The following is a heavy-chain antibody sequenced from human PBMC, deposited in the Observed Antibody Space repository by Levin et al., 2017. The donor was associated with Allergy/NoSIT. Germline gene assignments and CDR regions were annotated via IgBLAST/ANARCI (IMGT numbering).Heavy chain of an antibody. Sequence: SQTLSLTCSVSGGSITIAYYYWGWIRQPPGKGLEWIVGFYYSGSTYYNPSLKSRVTISGDMSKNQFSLKLNSVTAADTAVYYCATLSSRAGADWGPGILVTVSS. D-gene: IGHD1-26*01. J-gene: IGHJ4*02. CDR3: ATLSSRAGAD. V-gene: IGHV4-39*01. CDR1: GGSITIAYYY. CDR2: FYYSGST.